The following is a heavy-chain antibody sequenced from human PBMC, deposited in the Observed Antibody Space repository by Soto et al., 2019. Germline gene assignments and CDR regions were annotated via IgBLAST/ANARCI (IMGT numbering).Heavy chain of an antibody. V-gene: IGHV5-10-1*01. D-gene: IGHD3-22*01. CDR2: IDPSDSQT. CDR3: ARQIYDSDTGPNFQYYFDS. Sequence: RGESLKISCNGSGYSFAGYWITWVRQKPGKGLEWMGRIDPSDSQTYYSPSFRGHVTISVTKSITTVFLQWSSLRASDTAMYYCARQIYDSDTGPNFQYYFDSWGQGTPVTVSS. CDR1: GYSFAGYW. J-gene: IGHJ4*02.